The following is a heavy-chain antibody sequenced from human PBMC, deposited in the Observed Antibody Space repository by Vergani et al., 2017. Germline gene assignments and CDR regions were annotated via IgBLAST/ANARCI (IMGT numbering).Heavy chain of an antibody. D-gene: IGHD2/OR15-2a*01. CDR2: ISSSSSYI. CDR1: GFTFSSYS. CDR3: ARDRSRTTGRDV. Sequence: EVQLVESGGGLVKPGGSLRLSCAASGFTFSSYSMNWVRQAPGKGLEWVSSISSSSSYIYYADSVKGRFTISRDNAKNSLYLQMNSLRAEDTAVYYCARDRSRTTGRDVWGQGTTVTVSS. V-gene: IGHV3-21*01. J-gene: IGHJ6*02.